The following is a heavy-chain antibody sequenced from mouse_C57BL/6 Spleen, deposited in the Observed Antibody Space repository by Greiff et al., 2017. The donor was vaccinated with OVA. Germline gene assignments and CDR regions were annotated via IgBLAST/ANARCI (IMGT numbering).Heavy chain of an antibody. CDR2: INPSNGGT. D-gene: IGHD1-1*01. CDR3: AEGTEYGSSKYFEV. CDR1: GYTFTSYW. V-gene: IGHV1-53*01. J-gene: IGHJ1*03. Sequence: QVQLQQPGTELVKPGASVKLSCKASGYTFTSYWMHWVKQRPGQGLEWIGNINPSNGGTNYNEKFKSKATLTVDKSSSTAYMQLSSLTSEDSAVYYGAEGTEYGSSKYFEVWGTGTTVTVAS.